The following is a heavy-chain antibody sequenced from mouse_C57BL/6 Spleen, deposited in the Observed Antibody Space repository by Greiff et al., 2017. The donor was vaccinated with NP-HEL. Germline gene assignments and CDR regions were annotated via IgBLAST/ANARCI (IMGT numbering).Heavy chain of an antibody. CDR2: ISSGGDYI. CDR1: GFTFSSYA. Sequence: DVMLVESGEGLVKPGGSLKLSCAASGFTFSSYAMSWVRQTPEKRLEWVAYISSGGDYIYYADTVKGRFTISRDNARNTLYLQMSSLKSEDTAMYYCTRGRVGSYYFDYWGQGTTLTVSS. V-gene: IGHV5-9-1*02. D-gene: IGHD1-3*01. J-gene: IGHJ2*01. CDR3: TRGRVGSYYFDY.